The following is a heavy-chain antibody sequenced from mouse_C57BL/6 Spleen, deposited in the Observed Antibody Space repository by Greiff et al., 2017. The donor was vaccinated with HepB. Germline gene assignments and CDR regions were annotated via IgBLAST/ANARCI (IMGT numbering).Heavy chain of an antibody. Sequence: VQLQQSGAELVKPGASVKLSCTASGFNIKDYYMHWLKQRTEQGLEWIGRIDPEDGETKYAPKFQGKATITADTSSNTAYLQLSSLTSEDTAVYYCARRWSHYFDYWGQGTTLTVSS. D-gene: IGHD2-3*01. V-gene: IGHV14-2*01. J-gene: IGHJ2*01. CDR3: ARRWSHYFDY. CDR2: IDPEDGET. CDR1: GFNIKDYY.